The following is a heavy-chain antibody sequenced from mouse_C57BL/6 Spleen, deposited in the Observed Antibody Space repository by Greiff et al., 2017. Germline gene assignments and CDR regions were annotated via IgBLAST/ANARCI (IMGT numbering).Heavy chain of an antibody. V-gene: IGHV1-15*01. Sequence: QVQLQQSGAELVRPGASVTLSCKASGYTFTDYEMHWVKQTPVHGLEWIGAIDPETGGTAYNQKFQGKAIMTADKSSSTAYMELRSLTSEDSAVYYCTRGCGYSFDYWGTGTTLTVSS. CDR3: TRGCGYSFDY. CDR1: GYTFTDYE. D-gene: IGHD1-1*02. CDR2: IDPETGGT. J-gene: IGHJ2*01.